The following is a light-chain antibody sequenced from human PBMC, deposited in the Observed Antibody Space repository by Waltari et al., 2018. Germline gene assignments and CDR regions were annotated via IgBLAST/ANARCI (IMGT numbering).Light chain of an antibody. CDR1: QSISKW. CDR2: KAS. V-gene: IGKV1-5*03. CDR3: QQYNSYSLLS. J-gene: IGKJ4*01. Sequence: DIQMTQSPSTLSASVGDRVIFSCRASQSISKWLAGYQQKPGKAPKLLIYKASTLESGVPSKFSGSGSGTEFTLTISSLQPEDVATYYCQQYNSYSLLSFGGGTKVEIK.